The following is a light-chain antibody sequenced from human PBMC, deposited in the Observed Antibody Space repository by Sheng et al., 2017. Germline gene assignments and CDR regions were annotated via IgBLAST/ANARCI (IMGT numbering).Light chain of an antibody. CDR3: QVWDTGRYYVV. J-gene: IGLJ2*01. Sequence: SYVLTQPPSVSVAPGQTATITCGGNDIGNKRVHWYQQKPGQAPVLVVYADDARPSWIPERFSGSNSGNAATLTIRRVEVGDEADFYCQVWDTGRYYVVFGGGTKLAVL. CDR2: ADD. V-gene: IGLV3-21*02. CDR1: DIGNKR.